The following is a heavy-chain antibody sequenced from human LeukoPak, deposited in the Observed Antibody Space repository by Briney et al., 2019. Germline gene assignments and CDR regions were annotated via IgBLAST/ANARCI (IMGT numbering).Heavy chain of an antibody. J-gene: IGHJ5*02. CDR1: GFTVSSNY. CDR3: ARALGYDCSSTICYAFGWSDP. Sequence: TGGSLRLSCAASGFTVSSNYMSWVRQAPGKGLEWVSVIYSGGSTYYADSVKGRFTISRDNSKNTLYLQMNSLRAEDSAVYYCARALGYDCSSTICYAFGWSDPWGQGTLVTVSS. D-gene: IGHD2-2*01. CDR2: IYSGGST. V-gene: IGHV3-66*01.